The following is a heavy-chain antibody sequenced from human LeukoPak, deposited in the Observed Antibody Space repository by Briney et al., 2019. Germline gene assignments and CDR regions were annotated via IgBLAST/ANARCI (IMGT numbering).Heavy chain of an antibody. CDR3: ARDGFIAPGDY. V-gene: IGHV1-46*01. CDR2: INPSGGST. Sequence: ASVKVSCKASGDTFTSYYMHWVRQAPGQGLEWMGIINPSGGSTSYAQKFQGRVTMTRDTSTSTVYMELSSLRSEDTAVYYCARDGFIAPGDYWGQGTLVTVSS. CDR1: GDTFTSYY. J-gene: IGHJ4*02. D-gene: IGHD6-13*01.